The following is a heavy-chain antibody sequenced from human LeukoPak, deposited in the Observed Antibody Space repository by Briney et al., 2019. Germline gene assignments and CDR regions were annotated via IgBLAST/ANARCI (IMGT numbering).Heavy chain of an antibody. CDR1: GYTFTSYA. D-gene: IGHD5-24*01. V-gene: IGHV7-4-1*02. Sequence: ASAKVSCKASGYTFTSYAMNWVRQAPGQGLEWMGWINTNTGNPTYAQGFTGRFVFSLDTSVSTAYLQISSLKAEDTAVYYCARDQGRDGYNPFDYWGQGTLVTVSS. CDR2: INTNTGNP. J-gene: IGHJ4*02. CDR3: ARDQGRDGYNPFDY.